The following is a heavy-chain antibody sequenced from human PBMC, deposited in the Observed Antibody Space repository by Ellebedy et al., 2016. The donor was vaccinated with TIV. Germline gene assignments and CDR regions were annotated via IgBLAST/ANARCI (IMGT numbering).Heavy chain of an antibody. V-gene: IGHV3-23*01. CDR1: GFTFSSYD. J-gene: IGHJ4*02. D-gene: IGHD3-10*01. CDR3: AGRLWFGELLYDY. CDR2: ISGSGGST. Sequence: GESLKISXAASGFTFSSYDMSWVRQVPGEGLEWVSAISGSGGSTNYADSVKGRFTISRDNAKNSLYLQMNSLRAEDTAVYYCAGRLWFGELLYDYWGQGTLVTVSS.